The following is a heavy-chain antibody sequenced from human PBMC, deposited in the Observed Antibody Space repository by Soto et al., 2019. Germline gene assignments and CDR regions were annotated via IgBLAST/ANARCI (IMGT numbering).Heavy chain of an antibody. V-gene: IGHV3-23*01. D-gene: IGHD3-10*01. CDR1: GFTFITYA. CDR2: LSGSGGTT. CDR3: AKQRGGYGSGSDTFYVDF. J-gene: IGHJ4*02. Sequence: WGSLRLSCLTSGFTFITYAMNSFRHAPCKWLEWVSALSGSGGTTCYADSVRGRCTISRDNSKNTLFLQMTSLSAEDTARYYCAKQRGGYGSGSDTFYVDFWGQRTLVTVSS.